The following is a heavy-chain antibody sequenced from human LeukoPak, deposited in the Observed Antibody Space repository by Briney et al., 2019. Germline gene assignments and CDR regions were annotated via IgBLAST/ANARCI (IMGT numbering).Heavy chain of an antibody. V-gene: IGHV4-39*01. D-gene: IGHD2-2*01. CDR1: VGSISSSSYY. J-gene: IGHJ4*02. CDR2: IYYSGNT. Sequence: PSETLSLTCTVSVGSISSSSYYWDWIRQPPGKGLEWIGAIYYSGNTNYNPSRKSRGTISVDTSKNQSSLKLSSVTAADTAVYYCARHRIPAALASAFDYWGQGTLVTVSS. CDR3: ARHRIPAALASAFDY.